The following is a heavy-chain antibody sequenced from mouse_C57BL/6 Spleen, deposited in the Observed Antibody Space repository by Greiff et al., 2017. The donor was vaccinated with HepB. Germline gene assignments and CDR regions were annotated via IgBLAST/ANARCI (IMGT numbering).Heavy chain of an antibody. CDR3: ASGDYDEGAYYAMDY. Sequence: EVMLVESVAELVRPGASVKLSCTASGFNIKNTYMHWVKQRPEQGLEWIGRIDPANGNTKYAPKFQGKATITADTSSNTAYLQLSSLTSEDTAIYYCASGDYDEGAYYAMDYWGQGTSVTVSS. D-gene: IGHD2-4*01. J-gene: IGHJ4*01. CDR1: GFNIKNTY. V-gene: IGHV14-3*01. CDR2: IDPANGNT.